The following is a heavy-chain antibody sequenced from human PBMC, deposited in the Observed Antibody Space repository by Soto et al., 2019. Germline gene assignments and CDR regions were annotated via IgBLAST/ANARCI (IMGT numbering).Heavy chain of an antibody. V-gene: IGHV4-30-4*01. CDR2: IYYSGST. Sequence: SETLSLTCTVSGGSISSGDYYWSWIRQPPRKGLEWIGYIYYSGSTYYNPSLKSRVTISVDTSKNQFSLKLSSVTAADTAVYYCAREPGYYGSGSYGYYYYYGMDVWGQGTTVTVSS. D-gene: IGHD3-10*01. CDR1: GGSISSGDYY. CDR3: AREPGYYGSGSYGYYYYYGMDV. J-gene: IGHJ6*02.